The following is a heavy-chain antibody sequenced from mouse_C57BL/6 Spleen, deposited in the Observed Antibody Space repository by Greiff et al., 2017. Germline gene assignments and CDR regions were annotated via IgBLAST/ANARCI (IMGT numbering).Heavy chain of an antibody. CDR2: IDPSDSYT. J-gene: IGHJ3*01. CDR1: GYTFTSYW. D-gene: IGHD1-1*01. CDR3: AGDYYGSSSWFAY. Sequence: QVQLQQPGAELVMPGASVKLSCKASGYTFTSYWMHWVKQRPGQGLEWIGEIDPSDSYTNYNQKFKGKSTLTVDKSSSTAYMQRSSLTSEDSAVYYCAGDYYGSSSWFAYWGQGTLVTVSA. V-gene: IGHV1-69*01.